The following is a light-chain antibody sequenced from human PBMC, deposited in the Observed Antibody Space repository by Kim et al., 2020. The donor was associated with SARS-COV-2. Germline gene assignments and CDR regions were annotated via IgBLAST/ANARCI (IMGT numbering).Light chain of an antibody. CDR2: LGS. Sequence: DIVMTQSPLSLPVTPGEPASISCRSSQSLLHSNGYNYLDWYLQKPGQSPQLLIYLGSNRASGVPDRFSGSGSGTDFTLKISRVEAEDVGVYYGMQALQTLTFGGGTKVEI. J-gene: IGKJ4*01. V-gene: IGKV2-28*01. CDR3: MQALQTLT. CDR1: QSLLHSNGYNY.